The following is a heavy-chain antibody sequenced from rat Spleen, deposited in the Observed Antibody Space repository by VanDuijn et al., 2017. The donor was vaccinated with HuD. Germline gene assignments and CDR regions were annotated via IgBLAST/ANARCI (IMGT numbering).Heavy chain of an antibody. CDR1: GFTFTDFY. Sequence: EVKLLESGGGLVQPGGSMRLSCAASGFTFTDFYMNWIRQPAGKAPEWLGFIRDKANGYTTEYSPSVKGRFTISRDNTQNMLYLRMNTLRAEDTATYYCARGYPDYWGQGVMVTVSS. CDR3: ARGYPDY. D-gene: IGHD3-8*01. V-gene: IGHV7-7*01. CDR2: IRDKANGYTT. J-gene: IGHJ2*01.